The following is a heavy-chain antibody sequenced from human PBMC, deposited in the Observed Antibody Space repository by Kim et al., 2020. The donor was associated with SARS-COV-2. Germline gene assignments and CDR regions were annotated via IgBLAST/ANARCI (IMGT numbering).Heavy chain of an antibody. CDR3: ARGGAYYGP. CDR1: GYTFTGYY. J-gene: IGHJ5*02. Sequence: ASVKVSCKASGYTFTGYYMHWVRQAPGQRLEWMGWINPNSGGTNYAHKFLGRVTMTRDTSISTAYMELSRLRSDDTAVSYCARGGAYYGPLGQGTLATVS. CDR2: INPNSGGT. D-gene: IGHD3-3*01. V-gene: IGHV1-2*07.